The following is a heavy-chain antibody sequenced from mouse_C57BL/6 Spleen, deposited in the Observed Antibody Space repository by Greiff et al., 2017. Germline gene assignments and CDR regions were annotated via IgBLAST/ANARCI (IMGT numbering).Heavy chain of an antibody. CDR3: ARNNYSNYFDH. D-gene: IGHD2-5*01. CDR1: GYTFTSYW. J-gene: IGHJ2*01. Sequence: VQLQQPGAELVRPGSSVKLSCKASGYTFTSYWLHLVKQRPIQGLEWIGNIDPSDSETHYNQKFKDKATLTVDKSSSTAYLQLSSLTSEDSAVYDTARNNYSNYFDHGGQGTTRPVST. V-gene: IGHV1-52*01. CDR2: IDPSDSET.